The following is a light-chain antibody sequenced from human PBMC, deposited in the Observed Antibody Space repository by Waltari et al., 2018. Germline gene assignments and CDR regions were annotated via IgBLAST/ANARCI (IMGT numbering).Light chain of an antibody. J-gene: IGLJ2*01. CDR2: SND. V-gene: IGLV1-44*01. CDR3: ATWDGRVNGVL. CDR1: NYNIGTGP. Sequence: QSVLTQAPSVSGTPGQRVPISCSGTNYNIGTGPVTWYQQVPGMSPNLLIYSNDQRPSGVPDRFSGSKSGTSASLAISGLQSEDEADYYCATWDGRVNGVLFGGGTKVTVL.